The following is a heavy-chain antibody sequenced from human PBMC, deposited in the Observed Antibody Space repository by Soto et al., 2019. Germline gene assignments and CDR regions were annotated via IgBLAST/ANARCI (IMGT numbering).Heavy chain of an antibody. CDR2: IIPIFGTA. V-gene: IGHV1-69*13. CDR1: GGTFSSYA. D-gene: IGHD3-22*01. CDR3: APIISDSSVYSSFDY. J-gene: IGHJ4*02. Sequence: SVKVSCKASGGTFSSYAISWVRQAPGQGLEWMGGIIPIFGTANYAQKFQGRVTITADESTSTAYMELSSLRSEDTAVYYCAPIISDSSVYSSFDYGGQGTLVTVPS.